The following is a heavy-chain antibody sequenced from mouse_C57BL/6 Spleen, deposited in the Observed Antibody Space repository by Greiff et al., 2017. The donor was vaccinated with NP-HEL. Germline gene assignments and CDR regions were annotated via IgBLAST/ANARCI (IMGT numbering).Heavy chain of an antibody. Sequence: VQLKESGGGLVKPGGSLKLSCAASGFTFSSYTMSWVRQTPEKRLEWVATISGGGGNTYYPDSVKGRFTISRDNAKNTLYLQMSSLRSEDTALYYCARPLRLRAWFAYWGQGTLVTVSA. J-gene: IGHJ3*01. CDR2: ISGGGGNT. CDR1: GFTFSSYT. V-gene: IGHV5-9*01. D-gene: IGHD3-2*02. CDR3: ARPLRLRAWFAY.